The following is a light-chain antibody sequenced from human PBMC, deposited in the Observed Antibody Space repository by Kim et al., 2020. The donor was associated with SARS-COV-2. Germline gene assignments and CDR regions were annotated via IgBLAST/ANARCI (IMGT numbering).Light chain of an antibody. CDR1: SIGNEN. V-gene: IGLV3-21*04. CDR2: YDS. Sequence: APGKTARITCGGNSIGNENVHWYQQKPGQAPVLVIHYDSGRPSGIPERFSGSKSGNTATLTVTRVETGDEADYYCQVWDRSSDYVVFGGGTQLTVL. J-gene: IGLJ2*01. CDR3: QVWDRSSDYVV.